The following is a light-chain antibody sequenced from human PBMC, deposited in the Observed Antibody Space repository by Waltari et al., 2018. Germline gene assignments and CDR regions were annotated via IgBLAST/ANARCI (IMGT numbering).Light chain of an antibody. Sequence: QSVLTQPPSVSGTPGQRVTISCSGSSSNIRSNYVYWYQQVPGTAPKLLIYRNTQRPSGGPARWSGAKSGTSGSLAISGLRSEDEADYYCGAWDDSLSTWVFGGGTKLTVL. CDR2: RNT. CDR1: SSNIRSNY. J-gene: IGLJ3*02. CDR3: GAWDDSLSTWV. V-gene: IGLV1-47*01.